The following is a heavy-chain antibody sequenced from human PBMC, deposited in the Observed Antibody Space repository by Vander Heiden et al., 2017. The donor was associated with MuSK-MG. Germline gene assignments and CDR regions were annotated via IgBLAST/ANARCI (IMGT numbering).Heavy chain of an antibody. CDR3: AREPNYYDSRDY. Sequence: EVQLVESGGGLVKPGGSLRLSCAASGFTFSSYSMNWVRQAPGKGLEWVSSISSSSSYIYYADSVKGRFTISRDNAKNSLYLQMNSLRAEDTAVYYCAREPNYYDSRDYWGQGTLVTVSS. J-gene: IGHJ4*02. CDR1: GFTFSSYS. CDR2: ISSSSSYI. V-gene: IGHV3-21*01. D-gene: IGHD3-22*01.